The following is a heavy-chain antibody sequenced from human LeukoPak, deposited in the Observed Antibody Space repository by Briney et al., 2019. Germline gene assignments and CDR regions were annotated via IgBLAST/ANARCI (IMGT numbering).Heavy chain of an antibody. CDR3: AKDTTAWWYHRAYMDV. D-gene: IGHD2-15*01. CDR1: GFTFSSYA. V-gene: IGHV3-23*01. CDR2: ISGSGDTT. J-gene: IGHJ6*03. Sequence: PGGSLRLSCAASGFTFSSYAMSWVRQAPGGGLEGVSAISGSGDTTYHADSVKGRFTISRDNSENRLSLQMDSLRAEHTAVYFCAKDTTAWWYHRAYMDVWGKGTTVTVSS.